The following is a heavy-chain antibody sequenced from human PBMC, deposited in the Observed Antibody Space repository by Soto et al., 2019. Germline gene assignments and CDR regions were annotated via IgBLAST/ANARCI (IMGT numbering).Heavy chain of an antibody. D-gene: IGHD1-7*01. CDR3: ARSDNRNSLYGVDV. CDR2: INHRGSS. CDR1: GGSLSGYY. J-gene: IGHJ6*02. Sequence: CAVNGGSLSGYYWSWIRQSPGKGLEWIGEINHRGSSDYNPSLKSRVTISIDASKNHVTLELTSVTAADTAVYYCARSDNRNSLYGVDVWGQGTAVTVSS. V-gene: IGHV4-34*01.